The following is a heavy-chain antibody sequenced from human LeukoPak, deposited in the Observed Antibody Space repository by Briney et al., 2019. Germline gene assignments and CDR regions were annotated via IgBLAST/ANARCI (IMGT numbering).Heavy chain of an antibody. D-gene: IGHD2-15*01. Sequence: ASVKVSCRASGYTFTSYGISWVRQAPGQGLEWMGWINPNSGGTNYAQKFQGRVTMTRDTSISTAYMELSRLRSDDTAVYYCARVNRYCSGGSCYSGAFDIWGQGTMVTVSS. V-gene: IGHV1-2*02. J-gene: IGHJ3*02. CDR2: INPNSGGT. CDR1: GYTFTSYG. CDR3: ARVNRYCSGGSCYSGAFDI.